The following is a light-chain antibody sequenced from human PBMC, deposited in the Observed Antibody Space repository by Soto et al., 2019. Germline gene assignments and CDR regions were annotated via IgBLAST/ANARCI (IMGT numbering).Light chain of an antibody. Sequence: DTQLTQSPSTLSASVEDRVTITCRASQSIGSWLAWYQQKPGKAPRLLIYKTSILENGVPSRFSGSGSGTEFTLSISSLQPDDFATYYCHQYNSYWTFGQGTKVDIK. CDR1: QSIGSW. CDR3: HQYNSYWT. J-gene: IGKJ1*01. CDR2: KTS. V-gene: IGKV1-5*03.